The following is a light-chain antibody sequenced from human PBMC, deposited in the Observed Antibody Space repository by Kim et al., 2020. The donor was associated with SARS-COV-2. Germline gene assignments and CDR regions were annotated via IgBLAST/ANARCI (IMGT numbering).Light chain of an antibody. CDR3: QAWDSSTAWV. CDR1: KLGDKY. J-gene: IGLJ2*01. V-gene: IGLV3-1*01. Sequence: SYELTQPPSVSVSPGQTASITCSGDKLGDKYARWYQQKPGQSPVLVIYQDSKRPSGIPERFSGSNSGNTATLTISGTQAMDEADYYCQAWDSSTAWVFGG. CDR2: QDS.